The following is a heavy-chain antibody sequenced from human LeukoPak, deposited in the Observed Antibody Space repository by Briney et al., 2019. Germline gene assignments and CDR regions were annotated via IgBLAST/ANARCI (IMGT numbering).Heavy chain of an antibody. CDR2: IYSAGST. CDR1: GFTVSNTY. D-gene: IGHD5-18*01. Sequence: GGSLRLSCTASGFTVSNTYMSWVRQAPGKGLEWVSLIYSAGSTYYADSVKGRFTISRDNSKKTLYLQMNSPRAEDTAVYYCTRGGYIYGYLDAFDVWGQGTMVTVSS. CDR3: TRGGYIYGYLDAFDV. V-gene: IGHV3-53*01. J-gene: IGHJ3*01.